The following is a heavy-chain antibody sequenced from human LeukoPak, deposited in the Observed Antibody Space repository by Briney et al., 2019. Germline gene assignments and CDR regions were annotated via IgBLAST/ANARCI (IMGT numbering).Heavy chain of an antibody. CDR3: AREGGTRPYY. Sequence: GGSLRLSCAASGFTFSSYWMHWVRQAPGKGLVRVSRINTDGSSTSYADSVKGRFTISRDNAKNTLYLQMNSLRAEDTAVYYCAREGGTRPYYWGQGTLVTVSS. CDR2: INTDGSST. J-gene: IGHJ4*02. D-gene: IGHD1-14*01. CDR1: GFTFSSYW. V-gene: IGHV3-74*01.